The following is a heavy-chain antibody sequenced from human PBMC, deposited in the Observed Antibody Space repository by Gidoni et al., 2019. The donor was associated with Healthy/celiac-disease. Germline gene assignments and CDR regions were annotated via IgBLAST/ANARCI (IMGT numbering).Heavy chain of an antibody. J-gene: IGHJ2*01. Sequence: QGQLVESGGGVVQPGRSLRLSCAASGFTFRSYAMHWVRQAPGKGLEWVAFISYDGSKKYYADSVKGRFTISRDNSKNTLYLQMNSLRAEDTAVYYCARDYLGGTDWYFDLWGRGTLVTVSS. D-gene: IGHD3-16*01. CDR2: ISYDGSKK. CDR3: ARDYLGGTDWYFDL. V-gene: IGHV3-30-3*01. CDR1: GFTFRSYA.